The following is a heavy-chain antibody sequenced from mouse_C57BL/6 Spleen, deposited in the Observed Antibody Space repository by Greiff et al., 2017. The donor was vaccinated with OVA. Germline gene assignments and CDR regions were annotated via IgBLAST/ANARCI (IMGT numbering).Heavy chain of an antibody. J-gene: IGHJ2*01. CDR3: VRDSGLWQNSHFDY. CDR2: IRSKSSNYAT. CDR1: GFTFTTYA. Sequence: EVKLMESGGGLVQPKGSLKLSCAASGFTFTTYAMHWVRQAPGKGLEWVARIRSKSSNYATYYADSVKDRFTISRDDSQSMLYLQMNNLKTEDTAMYYCVRDSGLWQNSHFDYWGKGTTLTVSS. D-gene: IGHD1-1*02. V-gene: IGHV10-3*01.